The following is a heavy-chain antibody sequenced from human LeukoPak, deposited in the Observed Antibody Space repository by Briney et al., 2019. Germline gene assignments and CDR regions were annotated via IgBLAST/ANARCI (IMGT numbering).Heavy chain of an antibody. CDR3: ARDLHYDFWSGYLSWFDP. CDR2: IYTSGST. J-gene: IGHJ5*02. Sequence: SETLSLTCTVSGGSISSYYWSWIRQPAGRGLEWLGRIYTSGSTNYNPSLKSRVTMSVDTSKNQFSLKLSSVTAADTAVYYCARDLHYDFWSGYLSWFDPWGQGTLVTVSS. V-gene: IGHV4-4*07. D-gene: IGHD3-3*01. CDR1: GGSISSYY.